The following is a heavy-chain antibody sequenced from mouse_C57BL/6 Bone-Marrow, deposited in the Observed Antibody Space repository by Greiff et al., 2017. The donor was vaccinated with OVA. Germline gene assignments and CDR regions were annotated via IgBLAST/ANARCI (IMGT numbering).Heavy chain of an antibody. CDR3: ARCYYGNYVGFAY. J-gene: IGHJ3*01. D-gene: IGHD2-1*01. CDR1: GYTFTSHW. Sequence: QVQLQQSGPELVRPGASVKISCKAPGYTFTSHWMQWVRQRPGQGLEWIGEIFPGSGSTYYNENFKGKATLTVDTSSSTAYMQLISLTSEDSAGYFCARCYYGNYVGFAYWGQGTLVTVSA. CDR2: IFPGSGST. V-gene: IGHV1-56*01.